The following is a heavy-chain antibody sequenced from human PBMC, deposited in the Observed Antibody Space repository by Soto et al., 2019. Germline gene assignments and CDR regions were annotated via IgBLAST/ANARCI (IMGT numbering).Heavy chain of an antibody. CDR1: GYSFTSYW. Sequence: GESLKISCKGSGYSFTSYWIGWVRQMPGKGLEWMGIIYPGDSDTRYSPSFQGQVTISADKSISTAYLQWSSLKASDTAMYYCARRSTYYDILTGYSLDAFDIWGQGTMVTVSS. D-gene: IGHD3-9*01. CDR3: ARRSTYYDILTGYSLDAFDI. J-gene: IGHJ3*02. CDR2: IYPGDSDT. V-gene: IGHV5-51*01.